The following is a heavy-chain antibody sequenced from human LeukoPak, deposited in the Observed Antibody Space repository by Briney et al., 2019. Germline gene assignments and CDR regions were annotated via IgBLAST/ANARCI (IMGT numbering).Heavy chain of an antibody. CDR1: GGSISSYY. D-gene: IGHD3-22*01. CDR3: AREYYDSSGYPRGYFDY. CDR2: IYYSGST. Sequence: SETLSLTCTVSGGSISSYYWSWIRQPPGKGLEWIGYIYYSGSTNYNPSLKSRVTISVDTSKNQFSLKLGSVTAADTAVYYCAREYYDSSGYPRGYFDYWGQGTLVTVSS. J-gene: IGHJ4*02. V-gene: IGHV4-59*01.